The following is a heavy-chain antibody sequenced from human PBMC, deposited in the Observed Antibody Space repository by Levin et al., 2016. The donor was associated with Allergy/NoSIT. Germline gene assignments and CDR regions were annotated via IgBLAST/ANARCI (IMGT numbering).Heavy chain of an antibody. CDR2: IIPIFGIA. V-gene: IGHV1-69*17. J-gene: IGHJ6*02. CDR3: ARDQNALWFGRDGMDV. Sequence: WVRQAPGQGLEWMGGIIPIFGIANYAQKFQGRVTITADKSTSTAYMELSSLRSEDTAVYYCARDQNALWFGRDGMDVWGQGTTVTVSS. D-gene: IGHD3-10*01.